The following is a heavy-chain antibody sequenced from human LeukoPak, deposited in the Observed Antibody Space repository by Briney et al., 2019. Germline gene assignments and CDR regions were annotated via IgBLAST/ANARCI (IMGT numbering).Heavy chain of an antibody. CDR1: GFTFSSYS. J-gene: IGHJ4*02. CDR3: ARDGITIRLLEY. D-gene: IGHD3-10*01. V-gene: IGHV3-21*01. CDR2: ITSSSIYK. Sequence: GGSLRLSCAASGFTFSSYSMNWVRQAPGKGLEWVSSITSSSIYKYYADSMKGRFTISRDNAKNSLYLQMDSLRAEDTAVYYCARDGITIRLLEYWGQGTLVTGSS.